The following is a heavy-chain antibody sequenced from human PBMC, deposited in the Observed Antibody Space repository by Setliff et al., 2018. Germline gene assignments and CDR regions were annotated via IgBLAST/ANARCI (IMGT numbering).Heavy chain of an antibody. CDR2: IYHSGST. CDR1: GGSISSYY. V-gene: IGHV4-59*01. D-gene: IGHD5-18*01. Sequence: SETLSLTCTVSGGSISSYYWSWIRQPPGKGLEWIGYIYHSGSTNYNPSLKSRVTISVDTSKNQFSLKLSSVTAADTAVYYCAREHGYSYGQTYYYYGMDVWGQGTTVTVSS. J-gene: IGHJ6*02. CDR3: AREHGYSYGQTYYYYGMDV.